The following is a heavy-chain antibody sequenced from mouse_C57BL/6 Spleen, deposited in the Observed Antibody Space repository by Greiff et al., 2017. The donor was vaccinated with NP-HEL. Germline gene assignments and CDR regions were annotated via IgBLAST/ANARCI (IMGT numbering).Heavy chain of an antibody. D-gene: IGHD2-4*01. CDR1: GFTFSDYG. CDR2: ISSGSSTI. Sequence: EVQGVESGGGLVKPGGSLKLSCAASGFTFSDYGMHWVRQAPEKGLEWVAYISSGSSTIYYADTVKGRFTISRDNAKNTLFLQMTSLRSEDTAMYYCARRDMGYDYDEGSTVYYAMDYWGQGTSVTVSS. J-gene: IGHJ4*01. CDR3: ARRDMGYDYDEGSTVYYAMDY. V-gene: IGHV5-17*01.